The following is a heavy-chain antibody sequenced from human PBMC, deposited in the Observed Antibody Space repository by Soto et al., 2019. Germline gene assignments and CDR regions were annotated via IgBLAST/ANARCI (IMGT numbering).Heavy chain of an antibody. D-gene: IGHD3-22*01. CDR1: GFTFDEYA. J-gene: IGHJ4*02. CDR3: ARATQSYYDTSGYYSYVH. V-gene: IGHV3-20*04. CDR2: INWNGGSK. Sequence: GGSLRLSCAASGFTFDEYALTWVRQAPGKGLEWVAGINWNGGSKGYADSVKGRFTTSRDNAKSSLYLQMNNLRAEDTAFYFCARATQSYYDTSGYYSYVHWGQGA.